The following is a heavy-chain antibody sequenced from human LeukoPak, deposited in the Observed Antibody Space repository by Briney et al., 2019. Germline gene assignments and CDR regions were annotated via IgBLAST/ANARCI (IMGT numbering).Heavy chain of an antibody. J-gene: IGHJ5*02. V-gene: IGHV1-46*01. D-gene: IGHD2-2*01. CDR1: GYTLTSYY. Sequence: ASVKVSCKASGYTLTSYYMHWVRQAPGQGLEWMGIINPSGGSTSYAQKFQGRVTMTRDTSTSTVYMELSSLRSEDTAVYYCARAGAIRNWFDPWGQGTLVTVSS. CDR2: INPSGGST. CDR3: ARAGAIRNWFDP.